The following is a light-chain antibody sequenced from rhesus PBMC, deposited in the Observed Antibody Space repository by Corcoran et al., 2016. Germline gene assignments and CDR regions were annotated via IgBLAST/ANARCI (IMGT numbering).Light chain of an antibody. V-gene: IGKV1-16*01. Sequence: DIQMTQSPSSLSASVGDKVTITCQASQSISSWLAWYQQKPGTAPKPLIYKASSLESGVPSRFSGSGSGTDFTLTISSLQPEDFATDYCQKYNSALTFGGGTKVELK. CDR2: KAS. CDR3: QKYNSALT. J-gene: IGKJ4*01. CDR1: QSISSW.